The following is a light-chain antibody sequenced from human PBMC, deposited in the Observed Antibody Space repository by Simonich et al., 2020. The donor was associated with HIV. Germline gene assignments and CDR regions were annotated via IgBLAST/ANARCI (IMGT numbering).Light chain of an antibody. J-gene: IGLJ3*02. CDR2: STN. V-gene: IGLV8-61*01. CDR3: VLYMGSGISV. CDR1: SGSVTTSYY. Sequence: QTVVTQEPSFSVSPGGTVTLTCGLSSGSVTTSYYPTWYHQTPGQPQRTLIYSTNTRSSGVPDRFSGSILGNKAVLTITGAQADDEGDYYCVLYMGSGISVFGGGTKLTVL.